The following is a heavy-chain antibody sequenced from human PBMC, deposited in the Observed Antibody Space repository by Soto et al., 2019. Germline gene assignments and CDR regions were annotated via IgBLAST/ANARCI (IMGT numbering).Heavy chain of an antibody. CDR2: TYYSGST. D-gene: IGHD2-15*01. CDR1: GGSISSSTYY. Sequence: SETLSLTCTVSGGSISSSTYYWGWIRQPPGKGLEWIGSTYYSGSTYYNPSLKSRVTISVDTSKNQFSLKLSSVTAADTAVYYCARHTPAISISDHWGQGTLVTVSS. V-gene: IGHV4-39*01. CDR3: ARHTPAISISDH. J-gene: IGHJ4*02.